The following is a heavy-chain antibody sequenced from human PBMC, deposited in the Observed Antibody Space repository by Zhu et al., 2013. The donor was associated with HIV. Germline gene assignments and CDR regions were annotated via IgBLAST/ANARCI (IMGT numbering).Heavy chain of an antibody. V-gene: IGHV1-2*02. D-gene: IGHD1-26*01. CDR1: GGTFSSYA. Sequence: QVQLVQSGAEVKKPGSSVKVSCKASGGTFSSYAISWVRQAPGQGLEWMGWINPNSGGTNHAQKFQGRVTMTRDTSISTVYMELSRLRSDDTAVYHCARDIGIGGXLTRYYYYMDVQGTKGPRSPS. CDR2: INPNSGGT. CDR3: ARDIGIGGXLTRYYYYMDV. J-gene: IGHJ6*03.